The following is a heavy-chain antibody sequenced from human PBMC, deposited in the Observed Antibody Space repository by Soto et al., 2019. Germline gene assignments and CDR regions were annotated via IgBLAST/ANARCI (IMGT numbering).Heavy chain of an antibody. CDR3: ARHHRGMATPTDFDS. V-gene: IGHV1-69*02. CDR2: IIPILGIA. D-gene: IGHD5-12*01. J-gene: IGHJ4*02. Sequence: QVQLVQSGAEVKKPGSSVKVSCKASGGTFSSYTISWVRQAPGQGLEWMGRIIPILGIANYAQKFQGRVTITADKSTSTAYMELSSLRSEDTAVYYCARHHRGMATPTDFDSWGQGTLVTVSS. CDR1: GGTFSSYT.